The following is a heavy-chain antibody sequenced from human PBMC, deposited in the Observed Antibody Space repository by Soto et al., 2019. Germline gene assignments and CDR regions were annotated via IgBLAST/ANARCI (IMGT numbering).Heavy chain of an antibody. CDR3: TTDIQLWSHYSYYYGMDV. CDR2: IKSKTDGETT. CDR1: GFTFSNAG. V-gene: IGHV3-15*01. D-gene: IGHD5-18*01. Sequence: GGSLRLSCAASGFTFSNAGMSWVRQAPGKGLEWVGRIKSKTDGETTDYAAPVKGRFTISSDDSKNTLYLQMNSLKTEDTAVYYCTTDIQLWSHYSYYYGMDVWGQGTTVTVSS. J-gene: IGHJ6*02.